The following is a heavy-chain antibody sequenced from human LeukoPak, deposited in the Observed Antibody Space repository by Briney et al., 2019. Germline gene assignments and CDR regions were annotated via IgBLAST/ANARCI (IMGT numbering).Heavy chain of an antibody. CDR3: ARGLWFGELNNWFDP. CDR2: IYYSGST. V-gene: IGHV4-59*08. CDR1: GGSISSYY. J-gene: IGHJ5*02. Sequence: SETLSLTCTVSGGSISSYYWSWIRQPPGKGLEWIGYIYYSGSTYYNPSLKSRVTISVDTSKNQFSLKLSSVTAADTAVYYCARGLWFGELNNWFDPWGQGTLVTVSS. D-gene: IGHD3-10*01.